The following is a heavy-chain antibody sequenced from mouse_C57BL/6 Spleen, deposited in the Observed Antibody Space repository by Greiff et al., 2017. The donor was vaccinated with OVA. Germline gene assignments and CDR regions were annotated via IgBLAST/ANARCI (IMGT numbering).Heavy chain of an antibody. CDR1: GYAFSSSW. D-gene: IGHD4-1*01. V-gene: IGHV1-82*01. CDR3: ARGTGTFDY. CDR2: VYPGDGDT. J-gene: IGHJ2*01. Sequence: QVQLQQSGPELVKPGASVKISCKASGYAFSSSWMNWVKQRPGKGLEWIGRVYPGDGDTNSNGKFKGKATLTADKSSSTAYMQLSSLTSEDSAVYFCARGTGTFDYWGQGTTLTVSS.